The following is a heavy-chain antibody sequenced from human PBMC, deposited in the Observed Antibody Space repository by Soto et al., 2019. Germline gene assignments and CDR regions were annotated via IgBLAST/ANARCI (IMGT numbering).Heavy chain of an antibody. CDR2: IYYSGFT. Sequence: QVQLQESGPGLVKPSQTLSLTCTVSGGSITSGGYYWSWIRQHPGKGLEWIGYIYYSGFTYYNPSLKSRVPISVDPSKTQFSLKLSSVTAADTAVHYCARSVFPWGQGPWSPSPQ. CDR3: ARSVFP. V-gene: IGHV4-31*03. CDR1: GGSITSGGYY. J-gene: IGHJ5*02.